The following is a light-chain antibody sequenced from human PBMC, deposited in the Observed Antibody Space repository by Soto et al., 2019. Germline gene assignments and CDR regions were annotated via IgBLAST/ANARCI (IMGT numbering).Light chain of an antibody. V-gene: IGKV3-20*01. CDR3: QQYGSSPLT. Sequence: EFMLTQSPGTLSLSPGERATLSCRASQTVRNNYLAWYQQKPGQAPRLLIYGASSRATGIPDRFSGSGSGTDFTLTISRLEPEDFAVYYCQQYGSSPLTFGQGTKVDI. CDR1: QTVRNNY. J-gene: IGKJ4*01. CDR2: GAS.